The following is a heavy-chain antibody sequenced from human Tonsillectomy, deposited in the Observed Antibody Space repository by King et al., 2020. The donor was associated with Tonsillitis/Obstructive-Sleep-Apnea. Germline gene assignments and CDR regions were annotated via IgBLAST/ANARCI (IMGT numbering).Heavy chain of an antibody. CDR3: ARDLVGGAVAAPGGY. V-gene: IGHV3-74*01. CDR1: GFTFSNYW. D-gene: IGHD6-19*01. CDR2: INSDGSST. Sequence: VQLVESGGGLVQPGGSLRLSCAASGFTFSNYWMHWVRQAPGKGLVWVSRINSDGSSTSYADSVKGRFTISRDNAKNTLYLQMNSLRAEDTAVYYCARDLVGGAVAAPGGYWGQGTLVTVSS. J-gene: IGHJ4*02.